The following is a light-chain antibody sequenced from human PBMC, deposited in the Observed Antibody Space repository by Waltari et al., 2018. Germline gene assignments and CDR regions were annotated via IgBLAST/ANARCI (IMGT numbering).Light chain of an antibody. Sequence: SYELTQPPSVSVSPGQTARITCSGDALPKQYAYWYQQKPGQAPVLGIYKDSERPSGIPGRFSGSSSRTTVTLTISGVQAEDEADYYCQSADSSGTVVFGGGTKLTVL. V-gene: IGLV3-25*03. CDR1: ALPKQY. CDR3: QSADSSGTVV. J-gene: IGLJ2*01. CDR2: KDS.